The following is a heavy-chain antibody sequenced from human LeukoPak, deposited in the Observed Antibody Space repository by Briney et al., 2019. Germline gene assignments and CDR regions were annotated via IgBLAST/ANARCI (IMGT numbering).Heavy chain of an antibody. J-gene: IGHJ4*02. D-gene: IGHD3-22*01. CDR3: ARGPGRYDSSGGGDY. V-gene: IGHV1-8*01. CDR2: MDPNSGNT. Sequence: ASVKVSCKASGYTFFSYDINWVRQATGQGLEWMGWMDPNSGNTGYAQKFQGRVTMTRNTSISTAYMELSSLRSEDTAVYYCARGPGRYDSSGGGDYWGQGTLVTVSS. CDR1: GYTFFSYD.